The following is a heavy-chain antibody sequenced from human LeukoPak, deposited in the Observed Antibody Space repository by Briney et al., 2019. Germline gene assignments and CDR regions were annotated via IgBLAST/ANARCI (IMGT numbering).Heavy chain of an antibody. CDR3: ARPYSSGWAFDY. J-gene: IGHJ4*02. Sequence: ASVKVSCKASGGTFSSYAISWVRQAPGQGLEWKGRIIPILGIANYAQKFQGRVTITADKSTSTAYMELSSLRSEDTAVYYCARPYSSGWAFDYWGQGTLVTVSS. V-gene: IGHV1-69*04. CDR1: GGTFSSYA. CDR2: IIPILGIA. D-gene: IGHD6-19*01.